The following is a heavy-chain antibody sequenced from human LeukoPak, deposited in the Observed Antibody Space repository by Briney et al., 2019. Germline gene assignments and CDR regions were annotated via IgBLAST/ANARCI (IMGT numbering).Heavy chain of an antibody. V-gene: IGHV1-2*02. CDR3: VRNGLNDHGRSSGSFDF. Sequence: APVKVSCKASGYNLMDHALHWVRQAPGQGLEWIGWIKFEDGGTSYGRRFRGRVTMTKDTSVSTVYMELTRLTSDDTAIYYCVRNGLNDHGRSSGSFDFCAPGTMVTVSS. CDR2: IKFEDGGT. CDR1: GYNLMDHA. D-gene: IGHD4-17*01. J-gene: IGHJ3*01.